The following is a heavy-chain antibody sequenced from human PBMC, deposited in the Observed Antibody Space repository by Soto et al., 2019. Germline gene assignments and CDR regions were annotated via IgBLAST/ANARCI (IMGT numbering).Heavy chain of an antibody. CDR2: ISSSSSYI. V-gene: IGHV3-21*01. CDR1: GFTFSSYS. CDR3: ARDGMIVVVGAFDY. D-gene: IGHD3-22*01. J-gene: IGHJ4*02. Sequence: VGSLRLSCAASGFTFSSYSMNWVRQAPGKGLEWVSSISSSSSYIYYADSVKGRFTISRDNAKNSLYLQMNSLRAEDTAVYYCARDGMIVVVGAFDYWGQGTLVTVSS.